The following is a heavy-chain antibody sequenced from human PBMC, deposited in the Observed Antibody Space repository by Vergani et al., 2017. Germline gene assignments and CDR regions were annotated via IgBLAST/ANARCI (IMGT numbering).Heavy chain of an antibody. CDR1: GGTFSSYA. CDR3: ARDADDSGSYYHGWFDP. CDR2: IIPIFGTA. D-gene: IGHD1-26*01. Sequence: QVQLVQSWAEVKKPGSSVKVSCKASGGTFSSYAISWVRQAPGQGLEWMGGIIPIFGTANYAQKFQGRVTITADESTSTAYMELSSLRSEDTAVYYCARDADDSGSYYHGWFDPWGQGTLVTVSS. V-gene: IGHV1-69*01. J-gene: IGHJ5*02.